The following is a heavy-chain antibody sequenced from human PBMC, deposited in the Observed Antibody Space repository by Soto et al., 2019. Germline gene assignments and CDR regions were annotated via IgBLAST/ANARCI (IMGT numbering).Heavy chain of an antibody. CDR3: AAIIVARKGFDY. Sequence: ASVKVSCKASGYTFTSYAMHWVRQAPGQRLEWMGWINAGTGHTKYSQKFQGRVTITRDTSASTAYMELSGLRSEDTAVYYCAAIIVARKGFDYWGQGTLVTVSS. CDR1: GYTFTSYA. D-gene: IGHD5-12*01. CDR2: INAGTGHT. V-gene: IGHV1-3*01. J-gene: IGHJ4*02.